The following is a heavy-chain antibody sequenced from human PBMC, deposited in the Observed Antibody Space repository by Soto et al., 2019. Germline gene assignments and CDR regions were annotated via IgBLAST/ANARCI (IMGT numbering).Heavy chain of an antibody. CDR2: ITAFNGNT. CDR3: ARISPSDFWSGYYYFFDY. D-gene: IGHD3-3*01. Sequence: QVHLVQSGAEVEKPGASVKVSCKASGYTFTDYGISWVRQARGQGLQWMGWITAFNGNTKYAQQCQGRVTMTTDTSTSTAYMELRSLESGDTAVYYCARISPSDFWSGYYYFFDYWGQGTLVTVSS. J-gene: IGHJ4*02. CDR1: GYTFTDYG. V-gene: IGHV1-18*01.